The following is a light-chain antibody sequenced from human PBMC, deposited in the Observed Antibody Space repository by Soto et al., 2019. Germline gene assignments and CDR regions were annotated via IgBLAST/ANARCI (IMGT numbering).Light chain of an antibody. CDR2: RTS. Sequence: VMTESPATLAVCRGERATSSCRASQSLSRNLARYHQKPGQAPRLLMFRTSSRATGFPARFSGSGSGTEFNLTTSSLQSEDLGVYYSQQYNNWPRDTFGGGTKVDLK. J-gene: IGKJ4*01. CDR3: QQYNNWPRDT. CDR1: QSLSRN. V-gene: IGKV3-15*01.